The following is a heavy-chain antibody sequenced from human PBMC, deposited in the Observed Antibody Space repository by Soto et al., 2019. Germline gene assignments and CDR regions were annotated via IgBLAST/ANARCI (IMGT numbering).Heavy chain of an antibody. CDR1: GYTFTSYY. V-gene: IGHV1-46*01. CDR2: INPSGGST. J-gene: IGHJ3*02. CDR3: ARDPGITMIVVARPGGAFDI. Sequence: QVQLVQSGAEVKKPGASVKVSCKASGYTFTSYYMHWVRQAPGQGLEWMGIINPSGGSTSYAQKFQGRVTMTRDTSTSTVYMELSSLRSEDTAVYYCARDPGITMIVVARPGGAFDIWGQGTMVTVSS. D-gene: IGHD3-22*01.